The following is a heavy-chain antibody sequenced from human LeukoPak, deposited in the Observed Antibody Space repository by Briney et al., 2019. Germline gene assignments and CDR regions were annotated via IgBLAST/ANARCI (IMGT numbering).Heavy chain of an antibody. V-gene: IGHV1-2*02. D-gene: IGHD6-13*01. CDR2: INPNSGGT. Sequence: ASVKVSFKASGYTFTVYYMHWVRQAPGQGLEWMGWINPNSGGTNYAQKFQGRVTMTRDTSISTAYMELSRLRSDDTAVYYCAGSSGYSSSWYFDYWGQGTLVTVSS. J-gene: IGHJ4*02. CDR3: AGSSGYSSSWYFDY. CDR1: GYTFTVYY.